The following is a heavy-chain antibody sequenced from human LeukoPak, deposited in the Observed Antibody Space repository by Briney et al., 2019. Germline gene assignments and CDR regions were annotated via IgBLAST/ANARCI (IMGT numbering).Heavy chain of an antibody. CDR1: GLTFSDYY. D-gene: IGHD2-21*02. CDR2: ISRTFTI. Sequence: GGSLRLSCAASGLTFSDYYMSWIRQAPGKGLEWVSFISRTFTIYYVESVKGRFTISRDNAKNSLHLQMNSLRAEDTAVYYCAKLSLIVVVTATYDYWGQGTLVTVSS. V-gene: IGHV3-11*01. CDR3: AKLSLIVVVTATYDY. J-gene: IGHJ4*02.